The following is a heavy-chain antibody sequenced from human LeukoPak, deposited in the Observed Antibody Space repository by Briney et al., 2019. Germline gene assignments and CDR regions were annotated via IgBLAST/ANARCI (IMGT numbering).Heavy chain of an antibody. D-gene: IGHD7-27*01. CDR2: INHSGST. CDR1: GGSFSGYY. J-gene: IGHJ4*02. V-gene: IGHV4-34*01. Sequence: SETLSLTCAVYGGSFSGYYWSWIRQPPGKGLEWIGEINHSGSTNYNPSLKSRVTISVDTSKNQFSLKLSSVTAADTAVYYCARHRELGIYYYFDYWGQGTLVTVSS. CDR3: ARHRELGIYYYFDY.